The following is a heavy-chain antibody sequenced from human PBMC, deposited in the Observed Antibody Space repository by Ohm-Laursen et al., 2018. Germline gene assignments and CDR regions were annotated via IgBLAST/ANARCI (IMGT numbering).Heavy chain of an antibody. CDR2: IYYSGST. D-gene: IGHD3-22*01. J-gene: IGHJ4*02. Sequence: GTLSLTCTVSGGSISSSSYYWGWIRQPPGKGLEWIGSIYYSGSTYYNPSLKSRVTISVDTSKNQFSLKLSSVTAADTAVYYCAHLHYYDRDYWGQGTLVTVSS. V-gene: IGHV4-39*01. CDR3: AHLHYYDRDY. CDR1: GGSISSSSYY.